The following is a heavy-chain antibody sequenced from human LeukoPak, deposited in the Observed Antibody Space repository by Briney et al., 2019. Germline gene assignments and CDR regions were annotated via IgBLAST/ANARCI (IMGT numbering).Heavy chain of an antibody. D-gene: IGHD3-10*01. J-gene: IGHJ3*02. CDR3: AKALWNYGSGSPDAFDI. V-gene: IGHV3-23*01. CDR1: GFTFRNYA. Sequence: GGSLRLSCAASGFTFRNYAVSWVRQAPGKGLEWVSAISGSGINTYYADSVKGRFTTSRDNAKNSLYLQMNSLRAEDTAVYYCAKALWNYGSGSPDAFDIWGQGTMVTVSS. CDR2: ISGSGINT.